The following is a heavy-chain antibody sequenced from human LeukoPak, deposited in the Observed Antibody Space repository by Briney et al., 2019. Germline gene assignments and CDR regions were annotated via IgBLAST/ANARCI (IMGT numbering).Heavy chain of an antibody. CDR1: GFTFSSYE. CDR3: AREIVSAVAGNFDY. V-gene: IGHV3-48*03. J-gene: IGHJ4*02. D-gene: IGHD6-19*01. CDR2: ISSSGSTR. Sequence: GGSLRLSCAASGFTFSSYEMNWVRQAPGKVLEWVSYISSSGSTRTYADSVKGRFTISRDNAKNSLYLEMNSLRAEDTAVYYCAREIVSAVAGNFDYWGQGTLVTVSS.